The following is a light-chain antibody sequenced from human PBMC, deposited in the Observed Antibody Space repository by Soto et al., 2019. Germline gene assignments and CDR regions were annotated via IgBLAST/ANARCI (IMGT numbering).Light chain of an antibody. Sequence: DIQMTQSPSTLSGSVGDRVTITCRASQTISSWLAWYQQKPGKAPKLLLYKASTLKSGVPSRFSGSGSGAEFTRTISSLQPDDFPAYDCQHYNSYSEAFGHGTKVELK. CDR1: QTISSW. CDR2: KAS. CDR3: QHYNSYSEA. J-gene: IGKJ1*01. V-gene: IGKV1-5*03.